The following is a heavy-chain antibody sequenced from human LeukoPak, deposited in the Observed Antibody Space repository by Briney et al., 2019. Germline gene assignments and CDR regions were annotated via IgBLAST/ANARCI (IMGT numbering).Heavy chain of an antibody. CDR1: GFTVSSNY. V-gene: IGHV3-66*01. CDR2: IYSGGST. CDR3: AREGSYYYDSSGYEDAFDI. Sequence: GGSLRLSCAASGFTVSSNYMSWVRQAPGKGLEWVSVIYSGGSTYYADSVKGRFTISRDNSKNTLYLQMNSLRAEDTAVYYCAREGSYYYDSSGYEDAFDIWGQGTMITVSS. D-gene: IGHD3-22*01. J-gene: IGHJ3*02.